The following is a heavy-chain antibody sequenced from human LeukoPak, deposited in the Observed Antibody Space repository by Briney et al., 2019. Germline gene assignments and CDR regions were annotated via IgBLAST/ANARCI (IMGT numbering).Heavy chain of an antibody. J-gene: IGHJ5*02. CDR3: ARTDYSNTNWFDP. CDR2: IHNSGST. V-gene: IGHV4-59*11. D-gene: IGHD4-11*01. CDR1: GGSISSHY. Sequence: SETLSLTCTVSGGSISSHYWSWIRQPPGKGLEWIGYIHNSGSTHYTFSLKSRVTMSLDTSKNQFSLKLTSVTAADTAVYYCARTDYSNTNWFDPWGQGTLVTVSS.